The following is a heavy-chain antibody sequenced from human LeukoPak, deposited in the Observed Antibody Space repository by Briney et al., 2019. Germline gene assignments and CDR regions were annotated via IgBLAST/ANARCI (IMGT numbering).Heavy chain of an antibody. Sequence: GGSLRLSCAASGFTFDDYGMSWVRHAPGKGLEWVSGINWNGGSTGYADSVKGRFTISRGNAKNSLYLQMNSLRAEDTALHYCARKPGISAAGTIYFDLWGRGTLVTVSS. J-gene: IGHJ2*01. CDR1: GFTFDDYG. CDR3: ARKPGISAAGTIYFDL. CDR2: INWNGGST. D-gene: IGHD6-13*01. V-gene: IGHV3-20*04.